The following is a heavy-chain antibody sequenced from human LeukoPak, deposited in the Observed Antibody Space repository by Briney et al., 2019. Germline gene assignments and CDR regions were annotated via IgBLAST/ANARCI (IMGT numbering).Heavy chain of an antibody. Sequence: GASVKVSCKASGYTFTSYGISWVRQAPGQGLEWMGRIIPILGIANYAQKFQGRVTITADKSTSTAYMELSSLRSEDTAVYYCARDWRSAGVLWGKFDPWGQGTLVTVSS. D-gene: IGHD2/OR15-2a*01. CDR2: IIPILGIA. J-gene: IGHJ5*02. V-gene: IGHV1-69*04. CDR1: GYTFTSYG. CDR3: ARDWRSAGVLWGKFDP.